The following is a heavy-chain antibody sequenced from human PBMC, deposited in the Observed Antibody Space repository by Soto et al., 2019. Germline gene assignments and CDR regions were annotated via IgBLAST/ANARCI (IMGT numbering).Heavy chain of an antibody. D-gene: IGHD6-13*01. J-gene: IGHJ4*02. Sequence: SETLSLTCAVSGGSISSGGYSWSWIRQPPGKGLEWIGYIYHSGSTYYNPSLKSRVTISVDRSKNKFSLKLSSVTAADTAVYYCAREGPIAGAGRSVRYFDYWGQGTLVTVSS. CDR3: AREGPIAGAGRSVRYFDY. V-gene: IGHV4-30-2*01. CDR1: GGSISSGGYS. CDR2: IYHSGST.